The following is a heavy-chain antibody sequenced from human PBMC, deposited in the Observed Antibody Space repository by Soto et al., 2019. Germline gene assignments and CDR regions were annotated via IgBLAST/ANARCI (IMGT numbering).Heavy chain of an antibody. J-gene: IGHJ4*02. CDR3: AAGDSSGYYGG. D-gene: IGHD3-22*01. Sequence: SVKVSCKASGFTFTSSSVQWVRQARVQRLEWIGWITVGTGNTNYAQKFQERVTITRDMSTSTAYMELSNLRSEDTAVYYCAAGDSSGYYGGWGQGTQVTVSS. V-gene: IGHV1-58*01. CDR2: ITVGTGNT. CDR1: GFTFTSSS.